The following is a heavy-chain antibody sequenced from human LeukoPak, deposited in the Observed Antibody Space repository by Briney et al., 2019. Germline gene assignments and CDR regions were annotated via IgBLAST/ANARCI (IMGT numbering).Heavy chain of an antibody. CDR2: INHSGST. CDR3: ARGHCSSTSCYRWYYYYMDV. CDR1: GGSFSGYY. V-gene: IGHV4-34*01. D-gene: IGHD2-2*02. Sequence: SETLSLTCAVYGGSFSGYYWSWIRRPPGKRLEWIGEINHSGSTNYNPSLKSRVTISVDTSKNQFSLKLSSVTAADTAVYYCARGHCSSTSCYRWYYYYMDVWGKGTTVTVSS. J-gene: IGHJ6*03.